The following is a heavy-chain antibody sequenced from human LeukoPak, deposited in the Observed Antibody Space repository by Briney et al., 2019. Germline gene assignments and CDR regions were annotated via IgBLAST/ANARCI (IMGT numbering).Heavy chain of an antibody. CDR1: GGSTSNNNYF. J-gene: IGHJ4*02. V-gene: IGHV4-39*01. CDR2: IYYTGNT. D-gene: IGHD3-10*01. CDR3: ARRFYGSGSPFED. Sequence: SETLSLTCTVSGGSTSNNNYFWGWLRQPPGKTLDWIGTIYYTGNTYYNPSFKIRVTISVDTSKNQFSLKVTSVTAADSAVYYCARRFYGSGSPFEDWGQGALVTVSS.